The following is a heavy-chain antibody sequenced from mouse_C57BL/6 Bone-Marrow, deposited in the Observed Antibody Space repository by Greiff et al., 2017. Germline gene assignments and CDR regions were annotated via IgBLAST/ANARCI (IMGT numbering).Heavy chain of an antibody. CDR3: TIYYYGSSYWLAD. Sequence: VQLQQSGAELVRPGASVKLSCTASGFNIKDYYMHWVKQRPEQGLEWIGRIDPEDGDTEYAPKFQGKATMTADTSSNTAYLQLSSLTSEDTAVYYCTIYYYGSSYWLADWGQGTLVTVSA. J-gene: IGHJ3*01. CDR2: IDPEDGDT. CDR1: GFNIKDYY. V-gene: IGHV14-1*01. D-gene: IGHD1-1*01.